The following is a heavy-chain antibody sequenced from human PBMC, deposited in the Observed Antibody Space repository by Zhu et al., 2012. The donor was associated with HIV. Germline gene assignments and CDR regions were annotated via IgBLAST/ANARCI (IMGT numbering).Heavy chain of an antibody. V-gene: IGHV4-39*01. CDR3: ARHGPGLSSSWYEDY. J-gene: IGHJ4*02. D-gene: IGHD6-13*01. Sequence: QVQLQESGPGLVKPSETLSLTCTVSGGSISSSSYYWGWIRQPPGKGLEWIGSIYYSGSTYYNPSLKSRVTISVDTSKNQFSLKLSSVTAADTAVYYCARHGPGLSSSWYEDYWGQGTLVTVS. CDR1: GGSISSSSYY. CDR2: IYYSGST.